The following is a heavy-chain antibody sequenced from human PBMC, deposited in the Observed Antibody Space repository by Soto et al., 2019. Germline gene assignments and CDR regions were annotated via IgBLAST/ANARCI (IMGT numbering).Heavy chain of an antibody. CDR2: INAGNGNT. J-gene: IGHJ6*02. D-gene: IGHD3-22*01. V-gene: IGHV1-3*01. CDR3: ASDSSAGGYRYYYYYGMDV. Sequence: ASVKVSCKASGYTFTSYAMHWVRQAPGQRLEWMGWINAGNGNTQYSQKFQGRVTITRDTSASTAYMELSSLRSEDTAVYYCASDSSAGGYRYYYYYGMDVWGQGTTVTVSS. CDR1: GYTFTSYA.